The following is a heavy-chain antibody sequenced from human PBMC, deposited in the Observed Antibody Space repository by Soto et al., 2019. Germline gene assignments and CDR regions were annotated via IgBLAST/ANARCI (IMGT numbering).Heavy chain of an antibody. D-gene: IGHD3-10*01. CDR1: GGTFSSYT. CDR3: AREDYYGSGSDPGYVDY. CDR2: IIPFLGIA. J-gene: IGHJ4*02. V-gene: IGHV1-69*02. Sequence: QVQLVQSGAEVKKPGSSVKVSCKASGGTFSSYTISWVRQAPGQGLEWMGRIIPFLGIANYAQKFQGRVTITADKSTSTAYMERSSRSSEDTAVYYGAREDYYGSGSDPGYVDYWGQGTLVTVAS.